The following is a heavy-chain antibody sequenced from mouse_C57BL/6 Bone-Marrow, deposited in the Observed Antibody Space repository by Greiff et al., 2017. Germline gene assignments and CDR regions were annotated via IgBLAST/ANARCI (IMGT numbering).Heavy chain of an antibody. Sequence: QVQLQQSGAELVRPGASVTLSCKASGYTFTDYEMHWVKQTPVHGLEWIGAIDPETGGTAYNQKFKGKAILTADKSSSTAYMELRSLTSEDSAVYYCTMGLRRPYYFDYWGQGTTLTVSS. V-gene: IGHV1-15*01. CDR2: IDPETGGT. J-gene: IGHJ2*01. CDR1: GYTFTDYE. CDR3: TMGLRRPYYFDY. D-gene: IGHD2-4*01.